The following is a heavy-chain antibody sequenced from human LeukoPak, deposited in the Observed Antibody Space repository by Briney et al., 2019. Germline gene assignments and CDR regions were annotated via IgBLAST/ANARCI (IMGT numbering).Heavy chain of an antibody. Sequence: SVKVSCKASGGTFSSYAISWVRQAPGQGLEWMGRIIPILGIANYAQKFQGRVTITADKSTSTAYMELSSLRSEDTAVYYCERGGTYYYDSSVPNWFDPWGQGTLVTVSS. CDR2: IIPILGIA. CDR1: GGTFSSYA. D-gene: IGHD3-22*01. J-gene: IGHJ5*02. V-gene: IGHV1-69*04. CDR3: ERGGTYYYDSSVPNWFDP.